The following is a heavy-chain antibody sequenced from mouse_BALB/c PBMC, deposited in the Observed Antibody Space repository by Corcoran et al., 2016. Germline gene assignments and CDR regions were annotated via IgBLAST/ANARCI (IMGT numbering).Heavy chain of an antibody. CDR3: ARWDWYFDV. CDR1: GFNIKDTD. V-gene: IGHV14-3*02. CDR2: IDPANGNT. J-gene: IGHJ1*01. Sequence: EVQLQQSGAELVKPGAAVKLSCTASGFNIKDTDMHWMKQRPEQGLEWIGRIDPANGNTKYDPKFQGKATITTDTSSNTAYLQLSSLTSEDTAVYYCARWDWYFDVWGAGTTVTVSS.